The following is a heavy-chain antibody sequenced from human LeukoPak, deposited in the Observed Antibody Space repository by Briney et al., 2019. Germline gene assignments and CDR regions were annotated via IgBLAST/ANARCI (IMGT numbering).Heavy chain of an antibody. CDR2: ISSSSNTI. CDR3: ARQTPAHY. V-gene: IGHV3-48*02. CDR1: GFTFSSYR. J-gene: IGHJ4*02. Sequence: GGSLRLSCAASGFTFSSYRINSVRQAPGKGRESVSHISSSSNTIYYADSVKCRFTISRDNAKNSLYLQMNSLRDDDTAVYYCARQTPAHYWRQGTLVSVRS.